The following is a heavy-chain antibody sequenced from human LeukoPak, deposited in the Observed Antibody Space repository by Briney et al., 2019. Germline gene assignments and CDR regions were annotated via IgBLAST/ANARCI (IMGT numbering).Heavy chain of an antibody. CDR2: IWYDGSNK. CDR1: GFIFRSYG. Sequence: SLRLFCTASGFIFRSYGMLCLREAPGKGLEGVAVIWYDGSNKYYGDSVKGRFTISRDNSKNTLYLQMDSLRAEDTAVYYCARDMSSWAMFRGLGNCFDPWGQGTLVTVSS. J-gene: IGHJ5*02. CDR3: ARDMSSWAMFRGLGNCFDP. D-gene: IGHD3-10*01. V-gene: IGHV3-33*01.